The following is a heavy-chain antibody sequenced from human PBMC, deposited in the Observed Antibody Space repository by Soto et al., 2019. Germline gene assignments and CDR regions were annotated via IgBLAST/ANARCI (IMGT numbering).Heavy chain of an antibody. Sequence: EVQLVESGGGLVKPGGSLRLSCAASGFTFSSYSMNWVRQAPGKGLEWVSSISSSSSYIYYADSVKGRFTISRDNAKNSLYLQMNSLRAEDTAVYYCARPLMPTTVGATYWFDPWGQGTLVTVSS. CDR2: ISSSSSYI. V-gene: IGHV3-21*01. D-gene: IGHD4-4*01. J-gene: IGHJ5*02. CDR3: ARPLMPTTVGATYWFDP. CDR1: GFTFSSYS.